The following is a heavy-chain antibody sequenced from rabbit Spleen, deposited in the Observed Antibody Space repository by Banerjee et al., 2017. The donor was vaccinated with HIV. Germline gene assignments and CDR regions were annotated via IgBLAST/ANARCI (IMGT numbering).Heavy chain of an antibody. J-gene: IGHJ6*01. V-gene: IGHV1S40*01. D-gene: IGHD8-1*01. CDR2: IRPGNGVT. CDR3: ARDTGSSFSSYGMDL. Sequence: QSLEESGGGLVKPGASLTLTCKASGFSFSSVYHMCWVRQAPGKGPEWIGCIRPGNGVTWYATWAKGRFTCSKTSSTTVTLQMTSLTVADTATYFCARDTGSSFSSYGMDLWGQGTLVTVS. CDR1: GFSFSSVYH.